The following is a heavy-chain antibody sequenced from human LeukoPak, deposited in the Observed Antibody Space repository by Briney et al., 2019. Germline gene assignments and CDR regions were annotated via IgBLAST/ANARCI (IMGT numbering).Heavy chain of an antibody. CDR3: AKDVVVPAAMYHYYYGMDV. D-gene: IGHD2-2*01. Sequence: PGGSLRLSCAASGFTFSSYAMSWVRQAPGKGLEWVSAISGSGGSTYYADSVKGRFTISRDNSKNTLYLQMNSLRAEDTAVYYCAKDVVVPAAMYHYYYGMDVWGQGTTVTVSS. CDR1: GFTFSSYA. V-gene: IGHV3-23*01. J-gene: IGHJ6*02. CDR2: ISGSGGST.